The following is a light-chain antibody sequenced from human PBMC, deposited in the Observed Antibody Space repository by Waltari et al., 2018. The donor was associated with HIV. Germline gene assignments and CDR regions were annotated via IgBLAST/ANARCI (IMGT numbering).Light chain of an antibody. CDR3: AVWDGSLSAYV. CDR1: TSHLGRFN. J-gene: IGLJ1*01. V-gene: IGLV1-44*01. CDR2: VNN. Sequence: QSVLTQPPSASGAPGQRVTISCSGSTSHLGRFNVQRYQQLPETAPKLLIHVNNYRPSGVPDRFSGSKSGTSASLAISGLQSEDEADYYCAVWDGSLSAYVFGPGTKVTV.